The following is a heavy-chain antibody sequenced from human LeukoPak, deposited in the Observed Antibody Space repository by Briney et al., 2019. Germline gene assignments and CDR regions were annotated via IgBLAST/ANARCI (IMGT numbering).Heavy chain of an antibody. CDR1: GGSISSSNW. CDR2: IYHSGST. CDR3: ARDLAAAGTYYYYMDV. V-gene: IGHV4-4*02. D-gene: IGHD6-13*01. Sequence: SGTLSLTCAVSGGSISSSNWWSWVRQPPGKGLEWIGEIYHSGSTNYNPSLKSRVTISVDTSKNQFSLKLSSVTAADTAVYYCARDLAAAGTYYYYMDVWGKGTTVTVSS. J-gene: IGHJ6*03.